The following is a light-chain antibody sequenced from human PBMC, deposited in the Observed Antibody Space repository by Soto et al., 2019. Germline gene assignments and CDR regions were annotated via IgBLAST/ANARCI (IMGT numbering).Light chain of an antibody. Sequence: DIQMTQSPSSLSASVGDRVTITCQASQDISNYLNWYQQKPGKAPKLLSYDASKLETGVTSRFSGSGSGTDFTFSTSSLQAEDIATYYGQEYDNLLTFGGGTKVEIK. J-gene: IGKJ4*01. CDR3: QEYDNLLT. V-gene: IGKV1-33*01. CDR1: QDISNY. CDR2: DAS.